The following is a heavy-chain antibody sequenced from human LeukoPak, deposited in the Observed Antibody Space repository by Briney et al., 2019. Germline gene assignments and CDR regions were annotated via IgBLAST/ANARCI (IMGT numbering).Heavy chain of an antibody. D-gene: IGHD4-17*01. CDR1: GGSLSGYY. J-gene: IGHJ4*02. Sequence: SETLSLTCAVYGGSLSGYYWSWIRQPPGKGLEWIGEINHSGSTDYNPSLKSRVTISVDTSKNQFSLKLSSVTAADTAVYYCARRANRYGAKTLDYWGQGTLVTVSS. CDR3: ARRANRYGAKTLDY. CDR2: INHSGST. V-gene: IGHV4-34*01.